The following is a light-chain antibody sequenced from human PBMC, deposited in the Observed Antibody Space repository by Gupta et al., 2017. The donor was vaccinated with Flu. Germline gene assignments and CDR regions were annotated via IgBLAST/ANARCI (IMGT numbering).Light chain of an antibody. Sequence: PPTLSASVGDRVTFSCRASQRIGEWLAWFQQKPGKAPKLLIYKASELEIGVPSRFSGSGSGTEFTLTISSLQPDDFATYFCQYDSTSSVSFGGGTEVEI. J-gene: IGKJ4*01. CDR3: QYDSTSSVS. CDR2: KAS. CDR1: QRIGEW. V-gene: IGKV1-5*03.